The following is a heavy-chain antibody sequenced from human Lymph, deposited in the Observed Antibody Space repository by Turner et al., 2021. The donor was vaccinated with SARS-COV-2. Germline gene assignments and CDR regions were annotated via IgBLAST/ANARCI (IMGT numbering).Heavy chain of an antibody. D-gene: IGHD6-6*01. CDR3: ANLYSSSAAGDP. Sequence: VQLLESGGGLVQPGGSVRLPCAASGFTLSSYAMSWVRQAPGKGLEWVSAISGSGGSTYYADSVKGRFTISRDNSKNTLYLQMNSLRAEDTAVYYCANLYSSSAAGDPWGQGTLVTVSS. CDR2: ISGSGGST. CDR1: GFTLSSYA. V-gene: IGHV3-23*01. J-gene: IGHJ5*02.